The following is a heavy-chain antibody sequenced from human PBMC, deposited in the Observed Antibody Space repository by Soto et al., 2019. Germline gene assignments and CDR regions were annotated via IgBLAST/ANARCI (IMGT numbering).Heavy chain of an antibody. V-gene: IGHV4-4*02. Sequence: SETLSLTCAVSGGSISSSNWWSWVRQPPGKGLEWIGEIYHSGSTNXNXXXXXXXXXXXDXXKNQFSLKLSSVTAADTAVYYCARSDGRYWGQGTLVTVSS. CDR3: ARSDGRY. J-gene: IGHJ4*02. CDR2: IYHSGST. CDR1: GGSISSSNW.